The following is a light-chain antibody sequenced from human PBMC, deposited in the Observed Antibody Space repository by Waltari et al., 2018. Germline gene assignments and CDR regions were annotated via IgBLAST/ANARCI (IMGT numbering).Light chain of an antibody. CDR1: HGISDN. V-gene: IGKV3-15*01. J-gene: IGKJ5*01. CDR2: GAF. CDR3: QQYNLWPPIT. Sequence: EVVMTQSPATLSVSPGERATLSCRASHGISDNLAWYQQKPGQAPRLLIYGAFTRATDIPARFTGSGSGTEFTLTINNLQSEDSAVYYCQQYNLWPPITFGQGTRLEIK.